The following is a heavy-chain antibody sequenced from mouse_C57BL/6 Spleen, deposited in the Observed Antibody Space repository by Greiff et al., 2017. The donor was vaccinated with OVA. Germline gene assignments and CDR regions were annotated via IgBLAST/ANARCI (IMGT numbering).Heavy chain of an antibody. Sequence: EVKLMDSEGGLVQPGSSMKLSCTASGFTFSDYYMAWVRQVPEKGLEWVANINYDGSSTYYLDSLKSRFIISRDNAKNSLYLQMSSLKSEDTATYYCARDGDDYGAMDYWGQGTSVTVSS. V-gene: IGHV5-16*01. CDR3: ARDGDDYGAMDY. J-gene: IGHJ4*01. CDR1: GFTFSDYY. D-gene: IGHD2-4*01. CDR2: INYDGSST.